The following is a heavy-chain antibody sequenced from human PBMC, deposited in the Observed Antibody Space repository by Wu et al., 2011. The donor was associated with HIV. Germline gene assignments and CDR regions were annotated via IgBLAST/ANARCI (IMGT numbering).Heavy chain of an antibody. CDR2: IIPMFDTA. Sequence: QVQLVQTGAEVKKPGASVKVSCKTSGYTFTSYAVSWVRLTPGQGLEWMGRIIPMFDTANYAQNFQSRLTITADKSTTTAYMELSSLRSEDTAVYYCARDFGGDEDSWGQGTLVTVSS. V-gene: IGHV1-69*06. CDR3: ARDFGGDEDS. CDR1: GYTFTSYA. J-gene: IGHJ4*02. D-gene: IGHD2-21*01.